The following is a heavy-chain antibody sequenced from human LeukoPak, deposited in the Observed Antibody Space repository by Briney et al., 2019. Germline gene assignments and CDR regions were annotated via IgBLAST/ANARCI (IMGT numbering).Heavy chain of an antibody. CDR2: INHSGST. Sequence: TSETLSLTCTVSGGSISSGYYWGWIRQPPGKGLEWIGEINHSGSTNYNPSLKSRVTISVDTSKNQFSLKLSSVTAADTAVYYCARSAVLLWFGGTYYFDYWGQGTLVTVSS. J-gene: IGHJ4*02. CDR3: ARSAVLLWFGGTYYFDY. D-gene: IGHD3-10*01. CDR1: GGSISSGYY. V-gene: IGHV4-38-2*02.